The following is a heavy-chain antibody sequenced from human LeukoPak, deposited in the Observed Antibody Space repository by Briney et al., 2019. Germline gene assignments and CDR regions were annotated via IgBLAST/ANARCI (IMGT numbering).Heavy chain of an antibody. V-gene: IGHV3-30*18. CDR2: ISYDGRNK. D-gene: IGHD5-12*01. CDR1: GFTFSSFG. Sequence: GGSLRLSCAASGFTFSSFGLHWVRQAPGKGLEWVAVISYDGRNKNYADSVKGRFTISRDNSKNTLYLQMNSLRAEDTGVYHCAKPRGHGAWGQGTLVIVSS. CDR3: AKPRGHGA. J-gene: IGHJ5*02.